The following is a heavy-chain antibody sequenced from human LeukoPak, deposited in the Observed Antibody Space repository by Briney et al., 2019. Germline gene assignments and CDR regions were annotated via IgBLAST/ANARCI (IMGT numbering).Heavy chain of an antibody. CDR1: GGTFSSYA. J-gene: IGHJ4*02. Sequence: ASVKVSCKASGGTFSSYAISWVRQAPGQGLEWMGWISAYNGNTNYAQKLQGRVTMTTDTSTSTAYMELRSLRSDDTAVYYCARLTTELGYLDYWGQGTLVTVSS. D-gene: IGHD7-27*01. V-gene: IGHV1-18*01. CDR3: ARLTTELGYLDY. CDR2: ISAYNGNT.